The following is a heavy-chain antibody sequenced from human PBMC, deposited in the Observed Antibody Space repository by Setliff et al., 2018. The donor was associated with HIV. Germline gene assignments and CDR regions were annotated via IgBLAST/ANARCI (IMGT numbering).Heavy chain of an antibody. D-gene: IGHD4-17*01. V-gene: IGHV7-4-1*02. Sequence: ASVKVSCKTSGYNFEDYAINWVRQAPGQGLEWMGWINANSGSPTYAQAFPGRLFFSVDTAVATAYLQINNLKTEETAVYFCARGLFGDYGGDLNWLDPWGHGTRVTSPQ. J-gene: IGHJ5*02. CDR1: GYNFEDYA. CDR3: ARGLFGDYGGDLNWLDP. CDR2: INANSGSP.